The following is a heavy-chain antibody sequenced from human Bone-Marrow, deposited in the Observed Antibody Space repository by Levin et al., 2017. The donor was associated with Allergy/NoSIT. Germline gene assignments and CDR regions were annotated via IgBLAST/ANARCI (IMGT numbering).Heavy chain of an antibody. J-gene: IGHJ2*01. CDR2: IWYDGSNK. V-gene: IGHV3-33*01. D-gene: IGHD6-19*01. CDR3: ARDLAVAARSAWYFDL. CDR1: GFTFSTYG. Sequence: SCAASGFTFSTYGMHWVRQAPGKGLEWVAVIWYDGSNKYYADSVKGRFTISRDNSKNTLYLQMNSLRAEDTAVYYCARDLAVAARSAWYFDLWGRGTLVTVSS.